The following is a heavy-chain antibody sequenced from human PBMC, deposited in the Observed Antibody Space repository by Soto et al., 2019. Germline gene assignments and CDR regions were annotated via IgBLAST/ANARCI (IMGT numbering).Heavy chain of an antibody. V-gene: IGHV4-59*01. CDR1: VGSISSYY. CDR2: IYYSGST. Sequence: SETLSLTCTVSVGSISSYYWSWIRQPPGKGLEWIGYIYYSGSTNYNPSLKSRVTISVDTSKNQFSLKLSSVTAADTAVYYCASSSIAARPINYYYYGMDVWGQGTTVTVSS. D-gene: IGHD6-6*01. CDR3: ASSSIAARPINYYYYGMDV. J-gene: IGHJ6*02.